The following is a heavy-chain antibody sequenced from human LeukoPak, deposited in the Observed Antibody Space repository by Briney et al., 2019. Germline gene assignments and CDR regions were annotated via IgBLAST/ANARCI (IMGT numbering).Heavy chain of an antibody. CDR1: GGSLSSSNW. CDR3: ARGPQTDYGDYFRAFDI. V-gene: IGHV4-4*02. J-gene: IGHJ3*02. CDR2: IYHSGST. D-gene: IGHD4-17*01. Sequence: SETLSLTCAVSGGSLSSSNWWSWVRQPPGKGLEWIGEIYHSGSTNYNPSLKSRVTISVDKSKNQFSLKLSSVTAADTAVYYCARGPQTDYGDYFRAFDIWGQGTMVTVSS.